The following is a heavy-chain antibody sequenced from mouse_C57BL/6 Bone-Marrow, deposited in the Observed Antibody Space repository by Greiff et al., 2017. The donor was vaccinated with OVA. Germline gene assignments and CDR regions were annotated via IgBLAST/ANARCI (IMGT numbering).Heavy chain of an antibody. V-gene: IGHV1-15*01. CDR1: GYTFTDYE. CDR3: TRNPHYYGSSYWYFDV. D-gene: IGHD1-1*01. CDR2: IAPETGGT. Sequence: QVQLQQSGAELVRPGASVTLSCKASGYTFTDYEMHWVKQTPVHGLEWIGAIAPETGGTAYNQKFKGKAILTADKSSSTAYMELRSLTSEDSAVYYCTRNPHYYGSSYWYFDVWGTGTTVTVSS. J-gene: IGHJ1*03.